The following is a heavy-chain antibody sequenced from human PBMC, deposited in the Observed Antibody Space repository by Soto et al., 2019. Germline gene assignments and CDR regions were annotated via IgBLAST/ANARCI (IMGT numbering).Heavy chain of an antibody. J-gene: IGHJ4*02. CDR3: ARAASTSGYSYGYSDY. V-gene: IGHV1-18*04. D-gene: IGHD5-18*01. CDR2: ISAYNGNT. Sequence: ASVKVPCKASGYTFTSYGISWVRQAPGQGLEWMGWISAYNGNTNYAQKLQGRVTMTTDTSTSTAYMELRSLRSDDTAVYYCARAASTSGYSYGYSDYWGQGTLVTVSS. CDR1: GYTFTSYG.